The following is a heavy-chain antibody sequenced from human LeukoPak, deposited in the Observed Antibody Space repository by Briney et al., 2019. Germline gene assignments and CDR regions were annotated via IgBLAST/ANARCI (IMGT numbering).Heavy chain of an antibody. CDR3: ASERRTVIDS. CDR1: GFSFSTYS. Sequence: TGGSLRLSCAASGFSFSTYSLNWVRQAPGKGLEWVSYISSSGINTYYADSVKGRFTISRDNAKNSLCLQMNSLRAEDTAVYYCASERRTVIDSWGQGTLVTVSS. D-gene: IGHD4-17*01. V-gene: IGHV3-48*04. J-gene: IGHJ4*02. CDR2: ISSSGINT.